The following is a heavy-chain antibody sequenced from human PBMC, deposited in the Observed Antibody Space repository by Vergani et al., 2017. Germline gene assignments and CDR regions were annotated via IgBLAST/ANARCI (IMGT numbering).Heavy chain of an antibody. CDR3: AKDGIAAAGTDWYFDL. CDR1: GFTFDDYA. V-gene: IGHV3-43D*03. J-gene: IGHJ2*01. CDR2: ISWDGGST. Sequence: EVQLVESGGGVVRPGGSLRLSCAASGFTFDDYAMHWVRQAPGKGLEWVSLISWDGGSTYYADSVKGRFTISRDNSKNSLYLQMNSLRAEDTALYYCAKDGIAAAGTDWYFDLWGRGTMVTVSS. D-gene: IGHD6-13*01.